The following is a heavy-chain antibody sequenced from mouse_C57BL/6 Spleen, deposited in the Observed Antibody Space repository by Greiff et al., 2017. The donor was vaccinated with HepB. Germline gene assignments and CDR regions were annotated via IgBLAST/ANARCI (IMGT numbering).Heavy chain of an antibody. CDR3: ARREAITTVPYWYFDV. V-gene: IGHV1-80*01. D-gene: IGHD1-1*01. Sequence: QVQLQQSGAELVKPGASVKISCKASGYAFSSYWMNWVKQRPGKGLEWIGQIYPGDGDTKYNGKFKGKATLTADKSSSTAYMQLSSLTSEDSAVYFCARREAITTVPYWYFDVWGTGTTVTVSS. CDR1: GYAFSSYW. CDR2: IYPGDGDT. J-gene: IGHJ1*03.